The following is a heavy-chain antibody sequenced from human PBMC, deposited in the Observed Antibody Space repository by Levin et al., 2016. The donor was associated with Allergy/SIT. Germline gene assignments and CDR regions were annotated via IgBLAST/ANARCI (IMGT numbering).Heavy chain of an antibody. J-gene: IGHJ6*02. D-gene: IGHD6-6*01. CDR3: ASEGYSSSSLIYYYYGMDV. CDR2: INAGNGNT. V-gene: IGHV1-3*01. CDR1: GYTFTSYA. Sequence: ASVKVSCKASGYTFTSYAMHWVRQAPGQRLEWMGWINAGNGNTKYSQKFQGRVTITRDTSASTAYMELSSLRSEDTAVYYCASEGYSSSSLIYYYYGMDVWGQGTTVTVSS.